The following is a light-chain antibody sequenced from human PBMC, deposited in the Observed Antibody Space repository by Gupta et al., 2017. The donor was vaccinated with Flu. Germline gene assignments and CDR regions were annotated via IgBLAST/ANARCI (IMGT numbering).Light chain of an antibody. Sequence: PSTLSASVGDRVSITCRASQRISDWLDWYQQKPGKAPRLLIYRESTLESGVPSRFSGSRSGTEFTLTITRLQPDDFATYYCQQYDGVPGTFGRGTKVEMK. CDR1: QRISDW. CDR2: RES. CDR3: QQYDGVPGT. V-gene: IGKV1-5*03. J-gene: IGKJ1*01.